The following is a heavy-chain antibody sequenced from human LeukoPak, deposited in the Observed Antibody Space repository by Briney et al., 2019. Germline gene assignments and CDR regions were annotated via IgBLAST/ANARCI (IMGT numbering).Heavy chain of an antibody. J-gene: IGHJ2*01. Sequence: SETLSLTCAVHGGSFSGYYWSWIRQPPGKGLEWIGEINHSGSTNYNPSLKSRVTISVDTSKNQFSLKLSSVTAADTAVYYCARGQAFDLWGRGTLVTVSS. CDR3: ARGQAFDL. CDR1: GGSFSGYY. CDR2: INHSGST. V-gene: IGHV4-34*01.